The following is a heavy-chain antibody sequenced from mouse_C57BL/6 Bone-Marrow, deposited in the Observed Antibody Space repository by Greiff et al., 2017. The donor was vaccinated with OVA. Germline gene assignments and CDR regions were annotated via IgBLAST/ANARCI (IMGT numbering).Heavy chain of an antibody. J-gene: IGHJ4*01. CDR3: AREDGFYAMDY. V-gene: IGHV3-6*01. CDR1: GYSITSGYY. Sequence: EVKLMESGPGLVKPSQSLSLTCSVTGYSITSGYYWNWIRQFPGNKLEWMGSISYDGSNNYNPSLKNRISITRDTSKNQFFLKLNSVTTEDTATYYCAREDGFYAMDYWGQGTSVTVSS. D-gene: IGHD2-3*01. CDR2: ISYDGSN.